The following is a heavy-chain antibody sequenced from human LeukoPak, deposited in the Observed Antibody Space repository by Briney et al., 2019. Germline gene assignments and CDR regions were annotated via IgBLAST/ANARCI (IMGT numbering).Heavy chain of an antibody. CDR3: AKSPGIVVVPAAVWANDAFDI. D-gene: IGHD2-2*01. V-gene: IGHV3-30*18. Sequence: PGRSLRLSCAASGFAFSDYGMHWVRQAPDKGLEWLAIISLDGSVTYYAASVTGRFTISRGNSKNTLYLEMNSLSAEDTAVYYCAKSPGIVVVPAAVWANDAFDIWGQGTMVTVSS. J-gene: IGHJ3*02. CDR2: ISLDGSVT. CDR1: GFAFSDYG.